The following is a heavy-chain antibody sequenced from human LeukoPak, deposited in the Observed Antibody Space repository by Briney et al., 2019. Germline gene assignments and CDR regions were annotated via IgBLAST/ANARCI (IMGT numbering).Heavy chain of an antibody. Sequence: NPGGSLRLSCAAPGFTFSSYSMNWVGQAPGKGLEWVSSISSSSSYIYYADSVKGRFTISRDNAKNSLYLQMNSLRAEDTAVYYCAREKGYCSSTSCSNYWGQGTLVTVSS. CDR2: ISSSSSYI. CDR1: GFTFSSYS. CDR3: AREKGYCSSTSCSNY. J-gene: IGHJ4*02. D-gene: IGHD2-2*01. V-gene: IGHV3-21*01.